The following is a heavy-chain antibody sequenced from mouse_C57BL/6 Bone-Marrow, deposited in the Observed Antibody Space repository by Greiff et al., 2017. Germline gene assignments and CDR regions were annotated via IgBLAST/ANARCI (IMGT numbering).Heavy chain of an antibody. Sequence: VQLQQSGAELVRPGASVKLSCTASGFNIKDDYMHWVKQRPEQGLEWIGWIDPENGDTEYASKFQGKATITADTSSNPAYLQLSSLTSEDTAVYYCTTLYDGYWGQGTTLTVSS. D-gene: IGHD2-3*01. CDR2: IDPENGDT. CDR3: TTLYDGY. V-gene: IGHV14-4*01. CDR1: GFNIKDDY. J-gene: IGHJ2*01.